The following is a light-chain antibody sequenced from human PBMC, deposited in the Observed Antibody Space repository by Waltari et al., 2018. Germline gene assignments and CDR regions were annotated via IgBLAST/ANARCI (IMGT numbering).Light chain of an antibody. CDR1: RSDLGVYND. J-gene: IGLJ3*02. CDR2: EVS. V-gene: IGLV2-14*01. Sequence: QSALTQPASVSGSPGQSISISCTGTRSDLGVYNDVSWYQQHPGKAPKRMIDEVSNRPSGVSNRFSGSKSDNTASLTISGLQAEDEADYYCSSYTSSSTWVFGGGTKLTVL. CDR3: SSYTSSSTWV.